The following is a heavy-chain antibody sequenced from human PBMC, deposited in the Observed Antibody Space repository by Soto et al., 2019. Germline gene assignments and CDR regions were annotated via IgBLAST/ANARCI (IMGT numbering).Heavy chain of an antibody. D-gene: IGHD1-26*01. CDR3: ARDVSGSDLVY. V-gene: IGHV3-72*01. CDR2: IGNKANTYTT. CDR1: GFILSDHY. Sequence: EVQLVESGGGLVQPGGSLRLSCAVSGFILSDHYMDWVRQPPGKGLERVGRIGNKANTYTTQYAASVKGRFTISRDDSKNSLYLQMNSLRTEDTAVYYCARDVSGSDLVYWGQGTLVTVSS. J-gene: IGHJ4*02.